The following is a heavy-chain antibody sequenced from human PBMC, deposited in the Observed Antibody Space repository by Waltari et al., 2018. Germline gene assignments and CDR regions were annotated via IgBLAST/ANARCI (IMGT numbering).Heavy chain of an antibody. D-gene: IGHD2-8*01. Sequence: QVQLVESGGGVVQPGRSLRLCCTSSGSTLSRHAMYWVRQAPGEGLQCVAVISSDGSGKYYADSVKGRFTVSRDNSMNIVSLHIDSLRVDDTAVYYCAREMALDSHAYDFWGQGTLVTVSS. V-gene: IGHV3-30-3*01. CDR2: ISSDGSGK. CDR1: GSTLSRHA. CDR3: AREMALDSHAYDF. J-gene: IGHJ4*02.